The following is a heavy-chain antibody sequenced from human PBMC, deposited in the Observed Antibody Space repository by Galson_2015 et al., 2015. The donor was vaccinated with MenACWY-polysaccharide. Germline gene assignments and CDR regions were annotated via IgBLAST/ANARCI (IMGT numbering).Heavy chain of an antibody. J-gene: IGHJ4*02. CDR1: EFSFSSYP. CDR3: PTMYADLPVGLNL. Sequence: SLRLSCAASEFSFSSYPMSWVRQAPGKGLEWVSFIRKSGDRTNYADSVKGRFTISRDNSKNTLYLQMNSLRAEDTAFYYCPTMYADLPVGLNLWGQGTLVTVSS. D-gene: IGHD3/OR15-3a*01. CDR2: IRKSGDRT. V-gene: IGHV3-23*01.